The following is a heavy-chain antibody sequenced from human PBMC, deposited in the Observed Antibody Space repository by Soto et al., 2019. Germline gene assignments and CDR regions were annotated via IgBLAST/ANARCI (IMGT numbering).Heavy chain of an antibody. V-gene: IGHV4-39*01. Sequence: QLRLQASCPGLVKSSETLSLTCTVSGGSVRSSSYYWGWIRQPPGKGLEWIASIYYSGRTHNNPALKSRVTMSIDTYTNQFSLKMNSVTAADTAVYYCARHEGGAAADRPLDYWGQGTLVTVSS. CDR1: GGSVRSSSYY. CDR2: IYYSGRT. CDR3: ARHEGGAAADRPLDY. J-gene: IGHJ4*02. D-gene: IGHD6-13*01.